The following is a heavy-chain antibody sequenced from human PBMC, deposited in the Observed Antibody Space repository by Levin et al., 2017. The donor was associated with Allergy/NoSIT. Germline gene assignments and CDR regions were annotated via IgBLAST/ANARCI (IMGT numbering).Heavy chain of an antibody. CDR2: IYSGGST. CDR3: AREGNCSSTSCYGAFDI. D-gene: IGHD2-2*01. Sequence: GGSLRLSCAASGFTVSSNYMSWVRQAPGKGLEWVSVIYSGGSTYYADSVKGRFTISRDNSKNTLYLQMNSLRAEDTAVYYCAREGNCSSTSCYGAFDIWGQGTMVTVSS. CDR1: GFTVSSNY. V-gene: IGHV3-53*01. J-gene: IGHJ3*02.